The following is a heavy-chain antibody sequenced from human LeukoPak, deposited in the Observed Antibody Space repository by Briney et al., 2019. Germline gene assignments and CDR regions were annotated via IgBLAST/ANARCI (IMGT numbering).Heavy chain of an antibody. CDR2: INHSGST. V-gene: IGHV4-34*01. Sequence: SETLSLTCAVYGGSFSGYYWSWIRQPPGKGLEWIGEINHSGSTNYNPSLKSRVTISVDTSKNQFSLKLSSVTAADTAVYYCARRGSVPAAMPYDYWGQGTLDTVSS. CDR1: GGSFSGYY. J-gene: IGHJ4*02. D-gene: IGHD2-2*01. CDR3: ARRGSVPAAMPYDY.